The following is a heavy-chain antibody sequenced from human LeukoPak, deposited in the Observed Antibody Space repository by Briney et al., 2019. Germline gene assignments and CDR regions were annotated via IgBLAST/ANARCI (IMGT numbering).Heavy chain of an antibody. D-gene: IGHD4-17*01. CDR1: GYTFTSYD. CDR3: ARVLFSDYGDYGVWFDP. CDR2: INPNSGGT. J-gene: IGHJ5*02. Sequence: ASVKVSCKASGYTFTSYDINWVRQAPGQGLEWMGWINPNSGGTNYAQKFQGRVTMTRDTSISTAYMELSRLRSDDTAVYYCARVLFSDYGDYGVWFDPWGQGTLVTVSS. V-gene: IGHV1-2*02.